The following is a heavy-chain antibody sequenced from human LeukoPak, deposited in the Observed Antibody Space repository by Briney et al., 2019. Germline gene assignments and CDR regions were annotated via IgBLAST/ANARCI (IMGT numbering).Heavy chain of an antibody. Sequence: SETLSLTCTVSGGSISSSSYYWGWIRQPPGKGLEWIGSIYYSGSTYYNPSLKSRVTISVDTSKNQFSLKLSSVTAADTAVYYCARRGSSGWYNYWGQGTLVTVSS. CDR2: IYYSGST. V-gene: IGHV4-39*01. D-gene: IGHD6-19*01. CDR1: GGSISSSSYY. CDR3: ARRGSSGWYNY. J-gene: IGHJ4*02.